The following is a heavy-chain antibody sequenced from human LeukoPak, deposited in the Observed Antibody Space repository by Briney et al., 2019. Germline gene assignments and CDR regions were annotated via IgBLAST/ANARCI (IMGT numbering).Heavy chain of an antibody. CDR3: ARGGGSSLDYFYYYMDV. CDR1: GFSFSTYA. J-gene: IGHJ6*03. V-gene: IGHV3-64*01. D-gene: IGHD6-6*01. CDR2: ISYNGGNT. Sequence: PGGSLRLSYAAFGFSFSTYAIHWVRQAPGRGLEYVSAISYNGGNTYYAKSVKGRFTISRDNSKNTLYLQMGSLTAEDTAVYYCARGGGSSLDYFYYYMDVWGKGTTVTVS.